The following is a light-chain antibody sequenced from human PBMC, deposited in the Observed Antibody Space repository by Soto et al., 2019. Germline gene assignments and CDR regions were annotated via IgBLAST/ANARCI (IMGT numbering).Light chain of an antibody. V-gene: IGKV1-5*01. CDR3: QQYNSYLT. Sequence: DIQMTQSPSTLSASVGDRVTITCRASQSISSWLAWYQQKPGKAPKLLIYDASSVESGVPSRFNGSGSGTEFTLTISSLQPDDFATYYCQQYNSYLTFGGGIKVDIK. CDR1: QSISSW. J-gene: IGKJ4*01. CDR2: DAS.